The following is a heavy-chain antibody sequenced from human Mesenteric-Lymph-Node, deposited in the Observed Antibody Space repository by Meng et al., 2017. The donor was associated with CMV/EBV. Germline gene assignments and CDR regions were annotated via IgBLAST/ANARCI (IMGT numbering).Heavy chain of an antibody. CDR1: GFTFSSYS. V-gene: IGHV3-21*01. Sequence: GESLKISCAASGFTFSSYSMNWVRQAPGKGLEWVSSISSSSSYIYYADSVKGRFTISRDNAKNSLYLQMNSLRAEDTAVYYCARDDGYNLFDYWGQGTLVTVSS. CDR2: ISSSSSYI. J-gene: IGHJ4*02. CDR3: ARDDGYNLFDY. D-gene: IGHD5-24*01.